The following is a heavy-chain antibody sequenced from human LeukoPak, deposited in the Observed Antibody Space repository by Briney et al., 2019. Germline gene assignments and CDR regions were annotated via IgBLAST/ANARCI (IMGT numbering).Heavy chain of an antibody. V-gene: IGHV4-59*08. CDR3: AGHHPRNTVDF. J-gene: IGHJ4*02. CDR1: GGSISSYY. D-gene: IGHD2/OR15-2a*01. Sequence: SEALSLTCTVSGGSISSYYWSWIRQPPGKGLEWIAYISDIGSINYNPSLKSRVTISLDTSKNQFSLKLSPVTAADTAVYYCAGHHPRNTVDFWGQGTLVTVSS. CDR2: ISDIGSI.